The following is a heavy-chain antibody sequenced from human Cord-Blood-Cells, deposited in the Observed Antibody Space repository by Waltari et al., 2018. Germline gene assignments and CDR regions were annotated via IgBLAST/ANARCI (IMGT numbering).Heavy chain of an antibody. CDR2: IKPNRGGT. CDR1: GYTFTGYY. J-gene: IGHJ3*02. CDR3: ARVRVLGRYDAFDI. Sequence: QVQLVQSGAEVKKPGASVKVSCKASGYTFTGYYTHWVRQAPGQGTEWMGGIKPNRGGTNYAQKLQGRVTMTRDTSSSTAYMELSRLRSDDTAVYYCARVRVLGRYDAFDIWGQGTMVTVSS. V-gene: IGHV1-2*02. D-gene: IGHD7-27*01.